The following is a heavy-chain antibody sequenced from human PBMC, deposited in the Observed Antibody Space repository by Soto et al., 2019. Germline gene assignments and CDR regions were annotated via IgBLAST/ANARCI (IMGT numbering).Heavy chain of an antibody. Sequence: QVQLQESGPGLVKPSQTLSLTCTVSGGSISSGGYYWSWIRQHPGKGLEWIGYIYYSGSTYYNPYLKSRVTISVDTSKNQFSLKLSSVTAADTAVYYCARVSGGNFPWVGFDIWGQGTMVTVSS. CDR3: ARVSGGNFPWVGFDI. CDR1: GGSISSGGYY. D-gene: IGHD2-15*01. V-gene: IGHV4-31*03. J-gene: IGHJ3*02. CDR2: IYYSGST.